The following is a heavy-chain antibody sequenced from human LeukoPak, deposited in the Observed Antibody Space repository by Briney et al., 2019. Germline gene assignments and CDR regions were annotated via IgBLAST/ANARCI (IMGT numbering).Heavy chain of an antibody. D-gene: IGHD3-22*01. CDR2: ISGSGSST. Sequence: GGSLRLPCAASGITFSSYAMSWVRQAPGKGLEWVSAISGSGSSTYYANSVKGRFTISRDNSENTLYLQLNSLRAEDTAVYYCAKARDLYDSSGYYSFSWYFDLWGRGTLVSVSS. V-gene: IGHV3-23*01. J-gene: IGHJ2*01. CDR3: AKARDLYDSSGYYSFSWYFDL. CDR1: GITFSSYA.